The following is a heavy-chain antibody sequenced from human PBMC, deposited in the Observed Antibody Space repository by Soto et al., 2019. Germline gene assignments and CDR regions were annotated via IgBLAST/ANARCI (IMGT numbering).Heavy chain of an antibody. J-gene: IGHJ6*02. V-gene: IGHV5-10-1*01. Sequence: PGESRKISCKGSGYSFTKYRIIWVRQVPGKGLEWMGRIDTSYSYSHYSPSFQGHVTISVDKSISTGYLQWSSLKASDTAMYYCARYCSSSSCSQLYGMDVWGQGTTVTVSS. CDR3: ARYCSSSSCSQLYGMDV. CDR1: GYSFTKYR. CDR2: IDTSYSYS. D-gene: IGHD2-15*01.